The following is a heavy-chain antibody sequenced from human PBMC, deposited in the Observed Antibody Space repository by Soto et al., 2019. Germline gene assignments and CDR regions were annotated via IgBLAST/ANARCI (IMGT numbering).Heavy chain of an antibody. CDR3: MRQGFGVLHGLVDV. CDR1: GCSISNHN. V-gene: IGHV4-59*08. CDR2: IRDDGST. D-gene: IGHD3-10*01. Sequence: SETLSLTCSYSGCSISNHNWGLIRLPPGKGLEWIGYIRDDGSTSYNPSLSSRVTMSLDTSKKEFSLKLTSVTAADTAVYYCMRQGFGVLHGLVDVWGQGTTVTVSS. J-gene: IGHJ6*02.